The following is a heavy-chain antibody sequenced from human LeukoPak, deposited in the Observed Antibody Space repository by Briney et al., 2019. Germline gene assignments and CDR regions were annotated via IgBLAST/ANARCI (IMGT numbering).Heavy chain of an antibody. CDR3: VLLGGGDGPYNWFDP. D-gene: IGHD1-26*01. J-gene: IGHJ5*02. V-gene: IGHV3-73*01. CDR1: GFDFSGSA. CDR2: IRSKANNYAT. Sequence: PGGSLRLSCAASGFDFSGSAIHWVRQASGKGLEWVGRIRSKANNYATSYAASVKGRFTISRDDSKNTAYLQMNSLKTEDTAVYYCVLLGGGDGPYNWFDPWGQGTLVTVSS.